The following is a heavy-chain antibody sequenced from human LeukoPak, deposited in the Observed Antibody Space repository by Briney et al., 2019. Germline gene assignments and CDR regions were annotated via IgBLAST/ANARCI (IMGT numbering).Heavy chain of an antibody. CDR2: VIGSGRTT. V-gene: IGHV3-23*01. CDR3: AKDQALYSSSWYLEYFQH. D-gene: IGHD6-13*01. J-gene: IGHJ1*01. Sequence: PGRCLRPSCAASGFTLSISSINCVRHAAGKGMGWISCVIGSGRTTYYADSVRGRFTISRDNSKNTLYLQMNSLRAEDTAVYYCAKDQALYSSSWYLEYFQHWGQGTLVTVSS. CDR1: GFTLSISS.